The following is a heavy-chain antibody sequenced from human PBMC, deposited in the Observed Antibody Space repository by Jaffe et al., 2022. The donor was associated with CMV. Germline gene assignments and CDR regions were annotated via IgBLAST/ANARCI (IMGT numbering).Heavy chain of an antibody. D-gene: IGHD3-22*01. Sequence: EVQLVESGGGLVQPGGSLRLSCAASGFTFSSYAMSWVRQAPGKGLEWVSAISGSGGSTYYADSVKGRFTISRDNSKNTLYLQMNSLRAEDTAVYYCAKEIKYYYDSSGYQDDAFDIWGQGTMVTVSS. V-gene: IGHV3-23*04. J-gene: IGHJ3*02. CDR3: AKEIKYYYDSSGYQDDAFDI. CDR2: ISGSGGST. CDR1: GFTFSSYA.